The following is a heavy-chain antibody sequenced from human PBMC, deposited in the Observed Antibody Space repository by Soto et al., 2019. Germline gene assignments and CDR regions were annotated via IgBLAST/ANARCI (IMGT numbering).Heavy chain of an antibody. J-gene: IGHJ6*02. D-gene: IGHD6-13*01. CDR1: GGSFSGYY. V-gene: IGHV4-34*01. CDR2: INHRGST. CDR3: ATCRSSSWLYYYGMDV. Sequence: VQLQQWGAGLLKPSETLSLTCAVYGGSFSGYYWSWIRQPPGKGLEWIGEINHRGSTNSIPSLKSRVTISVDTSKNQFSLKLSSVTAADTAVYYCATCRSSSWLYYYGMDVWGQGTTVTVSS.